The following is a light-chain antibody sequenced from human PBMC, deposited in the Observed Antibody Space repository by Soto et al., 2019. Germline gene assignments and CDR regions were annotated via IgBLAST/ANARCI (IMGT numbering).Light chain of an antibody. V-gene: IGLV2-14*01. CDR3: SSYTDTGHVV. J-gene: IGLJ2*01. CDR2: EVS. CDR1: SSDIGAYDY. Sequence: QSALTQPASVSGSPGQSITISCTGTSSDIGAYDYVSWYQQHPGKAPKLMIFEVSDRPSGASIRFSGSKSGNTASLTISGLQTEDEADYYCSSYTDTGHVVFGRGTKLIVL.